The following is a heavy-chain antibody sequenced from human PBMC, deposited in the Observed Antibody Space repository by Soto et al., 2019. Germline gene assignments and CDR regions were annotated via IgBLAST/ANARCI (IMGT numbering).Heavy chain of an antibody. Sequence: GGSLRLSCAASGFTFTNYAMSWVRQAPGKGLEWVSTISGSGVSTYFADSVKGRFTISRDNSRNTLYLQMKSLRAEDTAVYYCAKDLYGSGSYDWFDPWGHGTLVTVSS. J-gene: IGHJ5*02. V-gene: IGHV3-23*01. CDR3: AKDLYGSGSYDWFDP. D-gene: IGHD3-10*01. CDR2: ISGSGVST. CDR1: GFTFTNYA.